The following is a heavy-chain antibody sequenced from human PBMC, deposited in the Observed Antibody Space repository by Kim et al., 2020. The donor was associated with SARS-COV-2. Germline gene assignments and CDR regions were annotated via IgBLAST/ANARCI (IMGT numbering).Heavy chain of an antibody. CDR1: GGSISSSSNY. CDR2: IHSSGST. CDR3: ARRPPMDVPIPGRGYFHY. V-gene: IGHV4-39*01. J-gene: IGHJ4*02. D-gene: IGHD2-2*01. Sequence: SETLSLTCTVSGGSISSSSNYWGWIRQPPGKGLEWIGSIHSSGSTYYNPSLKSRVTISVDTSKNQFSLKLSSVTAADTAVYYCARRPPMDVPIPGRGYFHYWGQGTRVTVSS.